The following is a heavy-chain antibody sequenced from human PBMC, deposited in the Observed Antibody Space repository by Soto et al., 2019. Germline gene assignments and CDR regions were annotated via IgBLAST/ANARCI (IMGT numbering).Heavy chain of an antibody. Sequence: HLVQSGPEVKRPGASITVSCKTSGDTFANFGLSWMRQAPGQGLEWMGWIATYNNNKNYAQKFQGRLTLTTDTSTSTAYMELESLGYDDTAVYYCARVVRGVVTWFDPWGEGTLVTVSS. CDR1: GDTFANFG. V-gene: IGHV1-18*01. CDR2: IATYNNNK. D-gene: IGHD3-10*01. J-gene: IGHJ5*02. CDR3: ARVVRGVVTWFDP.